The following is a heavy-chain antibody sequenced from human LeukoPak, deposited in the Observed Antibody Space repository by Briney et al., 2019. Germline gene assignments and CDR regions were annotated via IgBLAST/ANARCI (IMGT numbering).Heavy chain of an antibody. J-gene: IGHJ5*02. Sequence: GASVKVSCKTSGYTFTSFGISWVRQAPGQGLEWMGWISAYNGNTNYAQKLQGRVTMTTDTSTSTAYMELRSLRSDDTAVYYCARVVGVSYDFWSGYYTSGWFDPWGQGTLVTVSS. V-gene: IGHV1-18*01. CDR3: ARVVGVSYDFWSGYYTSGWFDP. D-gene: IGHD3-3*01. CDR2: ISAYNGNT. CDR1: GYTFTSFG.